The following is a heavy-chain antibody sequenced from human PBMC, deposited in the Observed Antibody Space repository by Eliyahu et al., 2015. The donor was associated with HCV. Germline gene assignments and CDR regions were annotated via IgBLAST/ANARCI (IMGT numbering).Heavy chain of an antibody. CDR3: ARDHPHDY. J-gene: IGHJ4*02. Sequence: QVQLVESGGGVVQPGRSLRLSCAASGFTFSSYAMHWVRQAPGKGLEWVAVIWHDGSNKYYIDSVKGRFTISGDNSKNTLYLQMNSLRAEDTAVYYCARDHPHDYWGQGTLVSSPQ. CDR2: IWHDGSNK. V-gene: IGHV3-33*01. CDR1: GFTFSSYA.